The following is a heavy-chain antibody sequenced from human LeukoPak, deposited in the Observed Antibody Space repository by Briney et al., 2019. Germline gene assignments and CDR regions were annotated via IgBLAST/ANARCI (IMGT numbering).Heavy chain of an antibody. Sequence: GGSLRLSCAASGFTFTSYAMTWVRQAPGKGLGWVSTISASGGGTYYADSVKGRFTISRDNSKNTLYLQMNSLRAEDTAVYYCAKDRGYWGQGTLVTVSS. J-gene: IGHJ4*02. CDR2: ISASGGGT. V-gene: IGHV3-23*01. CDR1: GFTFTSYA. CDR3: AKDRGY.